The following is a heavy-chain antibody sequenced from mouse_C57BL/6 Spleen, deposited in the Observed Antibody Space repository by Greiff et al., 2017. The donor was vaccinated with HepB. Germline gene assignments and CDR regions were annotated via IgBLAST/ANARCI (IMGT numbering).Heavy chain of an antibody. Sequence: EVQVVESGGDLVKPGGSLKLSCAASGFTFSSYGMSWVRQTPDKRLEWVATISSGGSYTYYPDSVKGRFTISRDNAKNTLYLQMSSLKSEDTAMYYCARQGAYYPFAYWGQGTLVTVSA. V-gene: IGHV5-6*01. D-gene: IGHD2-10*01. J-gene: IGHJ3*01. CDR2: ISSGGSYT. CDR3: ARQGAYYPFAY. CDR1: GFTFSSYG.